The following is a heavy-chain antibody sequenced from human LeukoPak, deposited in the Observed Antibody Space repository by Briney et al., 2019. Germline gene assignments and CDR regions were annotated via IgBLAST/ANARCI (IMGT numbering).Heavy chain of an antibody. V-gene: IGHV3-30*18. J-gene: IGHJ3*02. D-gene: IGHD3-22*01. Sequence: GRSLRLSCAASGFTFSGYGMHWVRQAPGKGLEWVAVISYDGSNKYYADSVKGRLTISRDNSKNTLYLQMNSLRVEDTAVYYCAKDRSTYYYDSSGFYPDAFDIWGQGTMVTVSS. CDR3: AKDRSTYYYDSSGFYPDAFDI. CDR2: ISYDGSNK. CDR1: GFTFSGYG.